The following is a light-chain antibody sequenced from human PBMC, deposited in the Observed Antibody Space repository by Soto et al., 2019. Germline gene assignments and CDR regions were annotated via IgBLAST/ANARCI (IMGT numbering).Light chain of an antibody. V-gene: IGLV6-57*04. CDR3: QSYDSSNVV. CDR2: EDN. Sequence: NFMLTQPDSVSESPGTTVTISCTRSSGSIASNYVQWYQQRPGSAPTTVIYEDNQRPSGVPDRFSGSIDSSSNSASLTISGLKTEDEADYYSQSYDSSNVVFGGGTKLTVL. J-gene: IGLJ2*01. CDR1: SGSIASNY.